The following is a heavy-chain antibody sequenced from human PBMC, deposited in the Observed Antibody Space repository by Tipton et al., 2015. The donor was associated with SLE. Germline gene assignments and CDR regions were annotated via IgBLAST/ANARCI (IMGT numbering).Heavy chain of an antibody. V-gene: IGHV5-51*01. Sequence: TCTVSGGSISSYFWSWIRQPPGKGLEWIGFIYPGDSDTKYSPSFEGQVTISADKSTSTAYVQWNSLKTSDSAMYYCARDQASLGLDFWGQGTLVTVSS. CDR1: GGSISSYF. CDR2: IYPGDSDT. CDR3: ARDQASLGLDF. J-gene: IGHJ4*02.